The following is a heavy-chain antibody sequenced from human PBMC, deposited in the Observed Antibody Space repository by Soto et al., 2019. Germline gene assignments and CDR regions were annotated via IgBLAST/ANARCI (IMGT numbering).Heavy chain of an antibody. J-gene: IGHJ4*02. CDR1: GCTLSSYA. CDR2: ISTIFGTA. CDR3: GWGQRDGIAEAGRTGY. Sequence: SVKDSCKASGCTLSSYAFSWVRQAPGQGRKWTGGISTIFGTANNGRKFKGRVTITADESTSTGYMRQSSLGSEDRAVDYCGWGQRDGIAEAGRTGYWGQGTLVTVSS. V-gene: IGHV1-69*13. D-gene: IGHD6-19*01.